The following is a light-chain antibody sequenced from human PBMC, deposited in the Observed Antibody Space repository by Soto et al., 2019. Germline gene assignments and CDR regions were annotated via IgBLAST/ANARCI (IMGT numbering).Light chain of an antibody. CDR2: DVR. CDR1: SSDVGAYVY. J-gene: IGLJ2*01. V-gene: IGLV2-11*01. Sequence: QYALTQPRSVSGSPGQSVTISCTGTSSDVGAYVYVSWYQQHPGKAPKLTIYDVRKRPSGVPDRFSGSKSGNAASLTISGLQADDEDDYFRCSYAGSANMIFGGGTKLTVL. CDR3: CSYAGSANMI.